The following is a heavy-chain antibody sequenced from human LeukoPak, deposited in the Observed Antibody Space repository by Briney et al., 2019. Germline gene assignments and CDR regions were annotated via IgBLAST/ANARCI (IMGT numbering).Heavy chain of an antibody. CDR2: ISYDGSNK. J-gene: IGHJ4*02. V-gene: IGHV3-30*04. Sequence: GGSLRLSCAASGFTFSSYAMHWVRQAPGKGLEWVAVISYDGSNKYYADSVKGRFTISRDNSKNTLYLQMNSLRAEDTAVYYCAKPGVLEQWPLGYYFDYWGQGTLVTVSS. CDR3: AKPGVLEQWPLGYYFDY. CDR1: GFTFSSYA. D-gene: IGHD6-19*01.